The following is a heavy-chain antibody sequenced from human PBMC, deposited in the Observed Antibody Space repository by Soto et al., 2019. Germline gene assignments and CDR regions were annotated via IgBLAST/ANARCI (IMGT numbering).Heavy chain of an antibody. CDR1: GFTFSSYT. D-gene: IGHD5-18*01. CDR3: ARVLSLRGYSYGNIDC. V-gene: IGHV3-21*01. Sequence: GSLRLSCAASGFTFSSYTMNWVRQAPGKGLEWVSSISSRSSYTNYADSVKGRFTISRDNAKNTLYLQMNRLRADDTAVYYCARVLSLRGYSYGNIDCCGQGTLGSVST. J-gene: IGHJ4*02. CDR2: ISSRSSYT.